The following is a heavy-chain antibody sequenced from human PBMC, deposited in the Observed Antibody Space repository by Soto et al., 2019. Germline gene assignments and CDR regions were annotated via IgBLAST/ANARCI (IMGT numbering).Heavy chain of an antibody. Sequence: SVKVSCKASGGTFSSYTISWVRQAPGQGLEWMGRIIPILGIANYAQKFQGRVTITADKSTSTAYMELSSLRSEDTAVYYCARDLGYCSGGSCYDRYWGQGTLVTVSS. J-gene: IGHJ4*02. V-gene: IGHV1-69*04. D-gene: IGHD2-15*01. CDR3: ARDLGYCSGGSCYDRY. CDR1: GGTFSSYT. CDR2: IIPILGIA.